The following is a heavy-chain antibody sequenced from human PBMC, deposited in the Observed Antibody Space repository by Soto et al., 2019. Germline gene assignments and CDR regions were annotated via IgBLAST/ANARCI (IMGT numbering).Heavy chain of an antibody. CDR3: ARAEEISGYCSSTSCRGGFDY. J-gene: IGHJ4*02. D-gene: IGHD2-2*01. CDR2: IKQDGSEK. CDR1: GFTFSSYW. V-gene: IGHV3-7*01. Sequence: GGSLRLSCAASGFTFSSYWVSWVRQAPGKGLEWVANIKQDGSEKYYVDSVKGRFTISRDNAKNSLYLQMNSLRAEDTAVYYCARAEEISGYCSSTSCRGGFDYWGQGTLVTVSS.